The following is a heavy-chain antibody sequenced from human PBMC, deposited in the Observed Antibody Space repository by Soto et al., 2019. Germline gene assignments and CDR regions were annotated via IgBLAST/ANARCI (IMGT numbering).Heavy chain of an antibody. D-gene: IGHD7-27*01. CDR2: IKQDGSEK. Sequence: GGSLRLSCAASGFTFSSYWMSWVRQAPGKGLEWVANIKQDGSEKYYVDSVKGRFTISRDNAKNSLYLQMNSLRAEDTAVYYCARLFPPGDGAFDIWGQGTMVTVSS. CDR1: GFTFSSYW. V-gene: IGHV3-7*01. J-gene: IGHJ3*02. CDR3: ARLFPPGDGAFDI.